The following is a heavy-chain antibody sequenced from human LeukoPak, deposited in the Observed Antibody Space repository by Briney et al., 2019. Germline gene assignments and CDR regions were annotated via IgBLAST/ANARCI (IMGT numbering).Heavy chain of an antibody. CDR1: GFTFSDYY. CDR3: AKDQGTMVRGVRSWYFDY. D-gene: IGHD3-10*01. V-gene: IGHV3-11*01. J-gene: IGHJ4*02. Sequence: PGGSLRLSCAASGFTFSDYYMSWIRQAPGKGLEWVSYISSSGSTIYYADSVKGRFTISRDNSKNTLYLQMNSLRAEDTALYSCAKDQGTMVRGVRSWYFDYWGQGTLVTVSS. CDR2: ISSSGSTI.